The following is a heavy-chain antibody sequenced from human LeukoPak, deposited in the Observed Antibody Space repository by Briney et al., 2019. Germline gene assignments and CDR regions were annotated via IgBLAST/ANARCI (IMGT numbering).Heavy chain of an antibody. V-gene: IGHV3-66*02. CDR2: IYNSGTT. J-gene: IGHJ4*02. CDR1: GFTVSSNS. D-gene: IGHD4-23*01. Sequence: PGGSLRLSCVVSGFTVSSNSNSWFRQAPGKGLEWVSIIYNSGTTYYADSVKGRFTISRDNSKNTLYLQVNSLRPEDTAVYYCARGHYGGNSVFDYWGQGTLVTVSS. CDR3: ARGHYGGNSVFDY.